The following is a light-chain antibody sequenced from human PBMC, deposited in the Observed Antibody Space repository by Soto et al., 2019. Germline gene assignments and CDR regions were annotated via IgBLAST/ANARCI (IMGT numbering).Light chain of an antibody. V-gene: IGKV3-20*01. CDR3: QQYGSSPLT. CDR1: QSVSSY. Sequence: EIVLTQSPGTLSLSVGERVTLSCRASQSVSSYLAWYQQTPGQAPRLLIYDTSNRATGTPDRFSGSGSVTDFTLTISRLEPEDFTVYYCQQYGSSPLTFGGGTTLEIK. CDR2: DTS. J-gene: IGKJ4*01.